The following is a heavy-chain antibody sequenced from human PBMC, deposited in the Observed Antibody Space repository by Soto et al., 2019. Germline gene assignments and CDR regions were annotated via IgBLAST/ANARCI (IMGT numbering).Heavy chain of an antibody. Sequence: QITLKESGPTLVKPTQTLTLTCTFSGFSLSTSGVGVGWIRQPPGKALEWLALIYWDDDKRYSPSLKSRLTITKDTSKNQVVLTMTNMDPVDTATYYCAHTGSDMTDDAFDIWGQGTMFTVSS. D-gene: IGHD2-21*01. CDR1: GFSLSTSGVG. V-gene: IGHV2-5*02. J-gene: IGHJ3*02. CDR3: AHTGSDMTDDAFDI. CDR2: IYWDDDK.